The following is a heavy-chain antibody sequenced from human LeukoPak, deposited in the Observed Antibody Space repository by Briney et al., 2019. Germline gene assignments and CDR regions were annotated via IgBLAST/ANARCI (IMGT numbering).Heavy chain of an antibody. J-gene: IGHJ6*03. V-gene: IGHV4-61*02. D-gene: IGHD5-18*01. CDR1: GGSISSGSYY. Sequence: SQTLSLTCTVSGGSISSGSYYWSWIRQPAGKGLEWIGRIYTSGSTNYNPSLKSRVTISVDTSKNQFSLKLSSVTAADTAVYYCARSAIQLWLRGDYYYMDVWGKGTTVTVSS. CDR2: IYTSGST. CDR3: ARSAIQLWLRGDYYYMDV.